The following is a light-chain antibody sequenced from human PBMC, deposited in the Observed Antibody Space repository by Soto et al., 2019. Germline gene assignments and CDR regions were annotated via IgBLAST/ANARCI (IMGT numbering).Light chain of an antibody. V-gene: IGKV3-15*01. CDR3: QQYNNWHPWT. Sequence: EVLMTQYPATLSVSPGERATLSCRASQSVTTNMAWYQQKPGQAPRLLIYGASTRATGIPARFSGSGSGTDFTLTISSLKSEDFAVYYCQQYNNWHPWTFGHGTKVDIK. J-gene: IGKJ1*01. CDR2: GAS. CDR1: QSVTTN.